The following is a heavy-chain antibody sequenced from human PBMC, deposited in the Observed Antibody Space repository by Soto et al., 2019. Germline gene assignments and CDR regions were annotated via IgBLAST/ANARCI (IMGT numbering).Heavy chain of an antibody. CDR3: TSTALEYCGSDCFSLLGY. V-gene: IGHV3-73*01. Sequence: EVQLVESGGGLVQPGGSLRLSCAASGFTFSGSAMHWVRQASGKGLEWVGRIRSKTNSYATTYAASVKGRFTISRDDSKNTSYLQMNSLKTEDTALYYCTSTALEYCGSDCFSLLGYWGQGALVTVSS. J-gene: IGHJ4*02. CDR1: GFTFSGSA. CDR2: IRSKTNSYAT. D-gene: IGHD2-21*01.